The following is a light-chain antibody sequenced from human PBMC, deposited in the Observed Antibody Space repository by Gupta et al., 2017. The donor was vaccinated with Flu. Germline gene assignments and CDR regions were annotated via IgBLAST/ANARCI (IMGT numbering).Light chain of an antibody. Sequence: RVTISCSGSSSNIGSNTVTWYQQLPGTAPKLLIYSDNQRPSGVPDRFSGSKSGTSASLAISGLQAEDEADYYCASWDDSRNGWVFGGGTKLTVL. CDR2: SDN. J-gene: IGLJ3*02. CDR3: ASWDDSRNGWV. V-gene: IGLV1-44*01. CDR1: SSNIGSNT.